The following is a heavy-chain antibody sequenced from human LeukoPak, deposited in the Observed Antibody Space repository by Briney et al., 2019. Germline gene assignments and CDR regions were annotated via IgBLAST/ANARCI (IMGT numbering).Heavy chain of an antibody. CDR3: AKDGDYYDSSGYPDY. J-gene: IGHJ4*02. Sequence: GGSLRLSCAASGFTFSSYGMHWVRQAPGKGLEWVAVISYDGSNKYYADSVKGRFTISRDNSKNTLYLQMNSLRAEDTAVYYCAKDGDYYDSSGYPDYWGQGTLVTVSS. V-gene: IGHV3-30*18. CDR2: ISYDGSNK. D-gene: IGHD3-22*01. CDR1: GFTFSSYG.